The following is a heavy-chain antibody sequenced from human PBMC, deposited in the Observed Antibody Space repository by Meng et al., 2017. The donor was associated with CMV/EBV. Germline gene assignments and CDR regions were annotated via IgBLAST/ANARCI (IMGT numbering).Heavy chain of an antibody. CDR1: GFTFSSYW. CDR3: AKDISYSGSYHAFDY. D-gene: IGHD1-26*01. CDR2: INSDGSST. V-gene: IGHV3-74*01. J-gene: IGHJ4*02. Sequence: GESLKISCAASGFTFSSYWMHWVRQAPGKGLVWVSRINSDGSSTSYADSVKGRFTISRDNAKNTLYLQMNSLRAEDTALYYCAKDISYSGSYHAFDYWGQGTLVTVSS.